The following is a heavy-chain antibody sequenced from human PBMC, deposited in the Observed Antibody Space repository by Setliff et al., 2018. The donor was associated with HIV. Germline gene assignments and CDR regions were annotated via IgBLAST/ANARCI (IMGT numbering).Heavy chain of an antibody. D-gene: IGHD3-22*01. Sequence: KISCKGSGYSFTSYWIGWVRQMPGKGLEWMGIIHPGDSNTRYSPSFQGQVTISRDNAKNSLYLQMNSLRAEDTAVYYCARDNGYYYDSSGYQPHFDSWGQGTLVTVSS. J-gene: IGHJ4*02. V-gene: IGHV5-51*01. CDR1: GYSFTSYW. CDR2: IHPGDSNT. CDR3: ARDNGYYYDSSGYQPHFDS.